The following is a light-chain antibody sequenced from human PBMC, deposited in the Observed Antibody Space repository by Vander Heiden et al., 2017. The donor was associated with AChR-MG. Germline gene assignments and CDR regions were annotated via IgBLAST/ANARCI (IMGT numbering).Light chain of an antibody. CDR1: QDLSNK. V-gene: IGKV3-15*01. CDR2: AAS. J-gene: IGKJ1*01. Sequence: EIFMTPSPATLSVSPGEGATLSCRASQDLSNKIAWYQQKPGQAPRLLTYAASTRASGGPGRFTGSGSGTQFTLTISSLQTEDSAFYFCQQEYEWPWTFGQGTNV. CDR3: QQEYEWPWT.